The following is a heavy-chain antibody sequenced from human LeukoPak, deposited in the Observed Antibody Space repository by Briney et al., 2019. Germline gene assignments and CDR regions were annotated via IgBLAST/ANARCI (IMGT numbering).Heavy chain of an antibody. Sequence: LMICSKAAGYCFTSYWICWGRQMPRKGQERVWIIYPGDSDTRYSPSSQGQVTISAVKSIRTAYLQSRSLKASHTAMYYCARHGSGYCSGGSGSSAKGEFDPWGQGTLVTVSS. D-gene: IGHD2-15*01. CDR1: GYCFTSYW. V-gene: IGHV5-51*01. J-gene: IGHJ5*02. CDR3: ARHGSGYCSGGSGSSAKGEFDP. CDR2: IYPGDSDT.